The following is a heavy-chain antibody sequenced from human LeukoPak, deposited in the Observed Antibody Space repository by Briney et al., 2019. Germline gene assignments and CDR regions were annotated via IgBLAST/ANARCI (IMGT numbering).Heavy chain of an antibody. D-gene: IGHD1-26*01. CDR2: IRYDGSNK. J-gene: IGHJ5*02. CDR3: ARVPRRGSYGGWFDP. Sequence: GGSLRLSCAASGFTFNSYGMHWVRQAPGKGLEWVAFIRYDGSNKYYADSAKGRFTISRDNSKNTLYLQMNSLRAEDTAVYYCARVPRRGSYGGWFDPWGQGTLVTVSS. V-gene: IGHV3-30*02. CDR1: GFTFNSYG.